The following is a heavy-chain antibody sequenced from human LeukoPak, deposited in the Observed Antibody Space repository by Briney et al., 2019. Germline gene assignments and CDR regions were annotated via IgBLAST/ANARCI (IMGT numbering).Heavy chain of an antibody. V-gene: IGHV3-23*01. D-gene: IGHD2/OR15-2a*01. CDR2: INGSGGST. J-gene: IGHJ2*01. Sequence: GGSLRLSCAASGFTFGSYAMSWVRQAPGKGLEWVSDINGSGGSTYYTDSVKGRFTISRDNSKNTLYLQMNSLRAEDTALYYCAKNWGSFSWYFDLWGRGTLVTVSS. CDR3: AKNWGSFSWYFDL. CDR1: GFTFGSYA.